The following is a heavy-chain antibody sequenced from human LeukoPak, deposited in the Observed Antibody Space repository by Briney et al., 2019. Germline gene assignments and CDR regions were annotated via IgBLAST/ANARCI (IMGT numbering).Heavy chain of an antibody. D-gene: IGHD2-21*02. V-gene: IGHV3-53*01. CDR1: GLSVSGTH. J-gene: IGHJ4*02. CDR2: MYTGGTT. Sequence: GGSLRLSCAASGLSVSGTHMSWVRQAPGEGLEWVAAMYTGGTTYYTDAVTGRFTVSRDTSRNILSLHMDSLRAEDTAVYYCAKDEVTSGGGLAFWGQGTLVIVSS. CDR3: AKDEVTSGGGLAF.